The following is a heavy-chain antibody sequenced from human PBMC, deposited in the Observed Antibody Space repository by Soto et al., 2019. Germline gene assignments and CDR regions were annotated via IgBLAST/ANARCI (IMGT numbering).Heavy chain of an antibody. V-gene: IGHV4-30-4*08. CDR3: AREDDEGDSLDV. D-gene: IGHD2-21*02. J-gene: IGHJ6*02. CDR2: IHHSGAF. CDR1: GGSINSDSYH. Sequence: PSETLSLTCTVSGGSINSDSYHWTWIRQSPGKGLEWIGYIHHSGAFLYNPSFKSRLTISVDTSKNQFSLHLSSVTDADTAVYFCAREDDEGDSLDVWGQGTTVTVS.